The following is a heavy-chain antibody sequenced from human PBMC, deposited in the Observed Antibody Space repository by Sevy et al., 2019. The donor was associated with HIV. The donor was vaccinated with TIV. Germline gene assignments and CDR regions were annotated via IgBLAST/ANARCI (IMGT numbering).Heavy chain of an antibody. V-gene: IGHV1-24*01. D-gene: IGHD3-22*01. CDR1: GHTLNRLG. J-gene: IGHJ4*02. Sequence: ASVKVSCKVYGHTLNRLGMHWVRQAPGKGLEWMGSFDPEDGETFQAQKFQGRVTMTDDTFTDTAYMELGSLRSEDTAVYYCAATKDYYENSGSPFDYWGQGTLVTVSS. CDR2: FDPEDGET. CDR3: AATKDYYENSGSPFDY.